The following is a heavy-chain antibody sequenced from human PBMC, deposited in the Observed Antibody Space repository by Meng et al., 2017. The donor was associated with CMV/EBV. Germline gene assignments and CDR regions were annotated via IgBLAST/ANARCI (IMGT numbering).Heavy chain of an antibody. Sequence: SVKVSCKTSGGTFSSYAFIWVRQAPGQGLEWMAGIVPIFGTTDYAQKFQGRVTLTTDESTSTAYMELSSLTSEDTAVYYCARSTQWLLPNLDHWGQGTLVTVSS. V-gene: IGHV1-69*05. CDR1: GGTFSSYA. CDR2: IVPIFGTT. CDR3: ARSTQWLLPNLDH. J-gene: IGHJ4*02. D-gene: IGHD6-19*01.